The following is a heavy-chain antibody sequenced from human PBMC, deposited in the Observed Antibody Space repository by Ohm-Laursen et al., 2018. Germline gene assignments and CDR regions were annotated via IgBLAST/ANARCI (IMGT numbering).Heavy chain of an antibody. CDR3: AKGTTDVDY. V-gene: IGHV3-11*01. J-gene: IGHJ4*02. D-gene: IGHD1-1*01. CDR2: ISSSGSTI. Sequence: GSLRLSCTAPGFTFSDYYMSWIRQAPGKGLEWVSYISSSGSTIYYADSVKGRFTISRDNSKNTLYLQMNSLRAEDTAVYYCAKGTTDVDYWGQGTLVTVSS. CDR1: GFTFSDYY.